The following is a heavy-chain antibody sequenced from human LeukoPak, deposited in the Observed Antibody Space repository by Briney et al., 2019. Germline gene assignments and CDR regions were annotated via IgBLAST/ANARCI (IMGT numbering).Heavy chain of an antibody. J-gene: IGHJ5*02. CDR3: ARVPGPNWFDP. Sequence: SETLSLTCTVSGYSIRSGYYWGWIRQPPGKGLEWIGSMYHSGSAYYNPSLRSRVTISVDTSKNQISLNLRSVTAADTAVYYCARVPGPNWFDPWGQGPWSPSPQ. CDR1: GYSIRSGYY. V-gene: IGHV4-38-2*02. CDR2: MYHSGSA.